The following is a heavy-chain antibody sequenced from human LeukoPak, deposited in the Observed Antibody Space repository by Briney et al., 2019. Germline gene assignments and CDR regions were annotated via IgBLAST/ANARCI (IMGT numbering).Heavy chain of an antibody. CDR1: GFTFSSYW. Sequence: PGGSLRLSCAASGFTFSSYWMHWVRQAPGKGLVWVSRINSDGSSTNYADSVKGRFTISRDNAKISLYLQMNSLRADDTAVYYCARERTTIVSGTTIGAYWGQGTPVTVSS. CDR3: ARERTTIVSGTTIGAY. V-gene: IGHV3-74*01. J-gene: IGHJ4*02. D-gene: IGHD2/OR15-2a*01. CDR2: INSDGSST.